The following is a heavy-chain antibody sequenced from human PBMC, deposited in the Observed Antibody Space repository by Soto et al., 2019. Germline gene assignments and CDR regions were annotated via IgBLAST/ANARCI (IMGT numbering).Heavy chain of an antibody. V-gene: IGHV4-30-4*01. CDR2: IYYSGST. CDR1: GGSISSGDYY. J-gene: IGHJ4*02. D-gene: IGHD4-17*01. Sequence: QVQLQESGPGLVKPSQTLSLTCTVSGGSISSGDYYWSWNRQPPGRGLEWIGYIYYSGSTYYNPSVKSRVTITVDTSNKQFSLKLSSVTAEDTGVYYCARPTQTDYLIAYWGQGTLVTVSS. CDR3: ARPTQTDYLIAY.